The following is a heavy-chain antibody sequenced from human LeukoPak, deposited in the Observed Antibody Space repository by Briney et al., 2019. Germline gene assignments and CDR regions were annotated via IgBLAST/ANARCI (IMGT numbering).Heavy chain of an antibody. CDR2: ITGDGIHA. D-gene: IGHD3-9*01. CDR1: GFAFSGYV. Sequence: GGSLRLSCAASGFAFSGYVMTWVRQAPGKGLDWISGITGDGIHAYYADSVKGRFTISRDNSKNTLYLQMNNLRAEDTALYFCAKDGLYFDRSTHMYHLDTWGQGTLVAVSS. V-gene: IGHV3-23*01. J-gene: IGHJ5*02. CDR3: AKDGLYFDRSTHMYHLDT.